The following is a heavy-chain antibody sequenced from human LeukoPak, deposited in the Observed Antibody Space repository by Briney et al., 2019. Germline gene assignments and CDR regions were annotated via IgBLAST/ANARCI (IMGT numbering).Heavy chain of an antibody. CDR2: IYXSGRT. Sequence: SETLSXXCSVSGXSXXXXXXXWIRQPPGXXXXWIGYIYXSGRTYXXXXXKXXVTISVDTSKNRFSLKLSTVTAADTAVYYCARRPTGDPKFDYWDQGTLVTVSS. V-gene: IGHV4-59*08. CDR1: GXSXXXXX. D-gene: IGHD7-27*01. CDR3: ARRPTGDPKFDY. J-gene: IGHJ4*02.